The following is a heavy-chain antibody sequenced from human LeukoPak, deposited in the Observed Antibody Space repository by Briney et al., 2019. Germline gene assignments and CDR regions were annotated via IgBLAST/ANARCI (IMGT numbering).Heavy chain of an antibody. CDR1: GFTFSSYS. Sequence: GGSLRLSCAASGFTFSSYSMNWVRQAPGKGLEWVSYIRYSSSTIYYADSVKGRFTISRDNAKNSLYLQMNSLRAEDTAVYYCARVVGMIVVDYWGQGTLVTVSS. D-gene: IGHD3-22*01. CDR2: IRYSSSTI. V-gene: IGHV3-48*04. CDR3: ARVVGMIVVDY. J-gene: IGHJ4*02.